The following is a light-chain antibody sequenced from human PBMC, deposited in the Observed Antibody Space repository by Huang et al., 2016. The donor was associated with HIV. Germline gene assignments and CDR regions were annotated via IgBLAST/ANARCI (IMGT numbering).Light chain of an antibody. CDR1: QSVSSN. CDR3: QQYNNWPGT. Sequence: IVMTQSPATLSVSPGERATLSCRASQSVSSNLAGYQQKPGQAPRLLSYGASTRATGIPARFSGSGSGTEFTLTISSLQSEDFAVYYCQQYNNWPGTFGPGTKVDIK. CDR2: GAS. V-gene: IGKV3-15*01. J-gene: IGKJ3*01.